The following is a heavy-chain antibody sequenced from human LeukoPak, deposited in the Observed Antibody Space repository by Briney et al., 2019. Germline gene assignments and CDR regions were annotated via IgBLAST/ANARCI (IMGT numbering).Heavy chain of an antibody. D-gene: IGHD6-6*01. CDR3: AKDLSYSSSSYFDY. CDR2: ISGSGGST. J-gene: IGHJ4*02. V-gene: IGHV3-23*01. Sequence: GGSLRLSCAASGFTFSSYAMSWVRQAPGKGLEWASAISGSGGSTYYADSVRGRFTISRDNSKNTLYLQMNSLRAEDTAVYYCAKDLSYSSSSYFDYWGQGTLVTVSS. CDR1: GFTFSSYA.